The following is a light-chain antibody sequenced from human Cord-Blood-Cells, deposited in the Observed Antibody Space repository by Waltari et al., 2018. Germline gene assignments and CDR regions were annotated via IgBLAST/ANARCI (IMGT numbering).Light chain of an antibody. Sequence: QSALTQPAPVSGSPGQSFTISCSGTSSDVGGYNYVSWYQQHPGKAPKLRIYDVSNRPSGVSNRFSGSKSGNTASLTISVLQAEDEADYYCSSYTSSSTWVFGGGTKLTVL. CDR1: SSDVGGYNY. J-gene: IGLJ3*02. CDR3: SSYTSSSTWV. CDR2: DVS. V-gene: IGLV2-14*03.